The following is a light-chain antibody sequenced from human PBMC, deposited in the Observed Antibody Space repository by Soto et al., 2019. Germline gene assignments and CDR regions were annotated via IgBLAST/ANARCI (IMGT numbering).Light chain of an antibody. Sequence: QSALTQPASVSGSPGQSITISCTGTSSDVGSYNLVSWYQQHPGKAPKLMIYEGSKRPSGVSNRFSGSKSGNTASLTISGLQAEAEADYYCCSYAGSSTLARVVFGGGTKLTVL. CDR2: EGS. CDR1: SSDVGSYNL. V-gene: IGLV2-23*01. CDR3: CSYAGSSTLARVV. J-gene: IGLJ2*01.